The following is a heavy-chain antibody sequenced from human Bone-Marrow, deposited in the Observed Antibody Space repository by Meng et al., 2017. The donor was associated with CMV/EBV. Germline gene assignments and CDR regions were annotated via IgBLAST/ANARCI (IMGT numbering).Heavy chain of an antibody. CDR1: GGSISSYY. V-gene: IGHV4-59*01. CDR3: ARDRRSLQSAATIVF. D-gene: IGHD5-12*01. Sequence: GSLRLSCTVSGGSISSYYWSWIRQPPGKGLEWIGYIYYSGSTNYNPSLKSRVTISVDTSKNQFSLKLSSVTAADTAVYYCARDRRSLQSAATIVFWGQGTLVTVSS. J-gene: IGHJ4*02. CDR2: IYYSGST.